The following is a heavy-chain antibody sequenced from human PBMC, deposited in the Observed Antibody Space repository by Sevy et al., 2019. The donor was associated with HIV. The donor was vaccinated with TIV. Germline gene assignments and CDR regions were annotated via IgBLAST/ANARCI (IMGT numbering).Heavy chain of an antibody. CDR3: ASSVNSGWSGAFDI. D-gene: IGHD6-19*01. J-gene: IGHJ3*02. Sequence: GGSRRLSCAVSGFTFSNYWMSWVRQAPGKGLEWVANINEDRSEKYYVGSVKGRFTISRDNARNSLYLEMNNLRTEDTAVYYCASSVNSGWSGAFDIWGQGTMVTVSS. CDR2: INEDRSEK. V-gene: IGHV3-7*01. CDR1: GFTFSNYW.